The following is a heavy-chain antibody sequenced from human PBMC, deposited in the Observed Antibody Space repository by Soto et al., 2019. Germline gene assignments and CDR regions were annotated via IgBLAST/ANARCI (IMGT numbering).Heavy chain of an antibody. V-gene: IGHV4-59*01. CDR3: ASDGDGRITTHPYYSSGMDV. CDR1: NDSISGYY. J-gene: IGHJ6*02. D-gene: IGHD2-21*02. CDR2: IYHSVST. Sequence: QVQLQESGPGLVKPSETLSLTCIVSNDSISGYYWSWIRQPPGMGLEWFGYIYHSVSTNYNSSLKSRVTISVDTSTHQFSLRLISVTAADKAVDYCASDGDGRITTHPYYSSGMDVWGQGTTVTVSS.